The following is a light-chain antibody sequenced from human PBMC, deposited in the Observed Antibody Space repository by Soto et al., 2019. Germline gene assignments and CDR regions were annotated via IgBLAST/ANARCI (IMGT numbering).Light chain of an antibody. V-gene: IGKV1-5*03. CDR2: GTS. CDR1: QSISIW. Sequence: DIHMTQSPSTLSASVGDRVTITCRASQSISIWLAWYQQKPGRAPNLLIYGTSSLESGVPSRFSVSGSGTEFTLTISSLQPDDFATYYCQHYNDYSWTFGQGTKVEIK. J-gene: IGKJ1*01. CDR3: QHYNDYSWT.